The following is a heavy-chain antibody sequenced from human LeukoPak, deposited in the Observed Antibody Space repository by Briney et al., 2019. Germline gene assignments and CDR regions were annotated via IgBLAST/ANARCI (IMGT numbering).Heavy chain of an antibody. D-gene: IGHD1-1*01. Sequence: GGSLRLSCAASGFTFSNYAMAGVRQAPGKGLEWVSILSGSGGATYYADSVKGRFTISRDNSENTLFLQMNNLGAEDTALYYCAKKRVITTPDAIDWYFDLWGRGTLVTVSS. CDR2: LSGSGGAT. V-gene: IGHV3-23*01. CDR1: GFTFSNYA. CDR3: AKKRVITTPDAIDWYFDL. J-gene: IGHJ2*01.